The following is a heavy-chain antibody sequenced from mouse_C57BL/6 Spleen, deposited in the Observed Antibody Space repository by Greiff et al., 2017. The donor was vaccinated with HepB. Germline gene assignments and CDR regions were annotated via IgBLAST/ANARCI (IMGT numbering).Heavy chain of an antibody. CDR3: ARLYSNYYFDY. D-gene: IGHD2-5*01. Sequence: QVQLQQPGAELVMPGASVKLSCKASGYTFTSYWMHWVKQRPGQGLEWIGEIDPSDSYTNYNQKFKGKSTLSVDKSSSTAYMQLSSLTSEDSAVYYCARLYSNYYFDYWGQGTTLTVSS. V-gene: IGHV1-69*01. J-gene: IGHJ2*01. CDR1: GYTFTSYW. CDR2: IDPSDSYT.